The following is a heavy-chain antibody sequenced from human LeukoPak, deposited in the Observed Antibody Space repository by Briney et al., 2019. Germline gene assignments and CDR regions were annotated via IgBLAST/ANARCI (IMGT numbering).Heavy chain of an antibody. V-gene: IGHV4-34*01. CDR1: GGSFSGYY. D-gene: IGHD6-13*01. CDR2: INHSGST. J-gene: IGHJ5*02. Sequence: SETLSLTCAVYGGSFSGYYWSWIRQPPGKGLEWIGEINHSGSTNYNPSLKSRVTISVDTSKNQFSLKLSSVTAADTAVYYCARVPRIAAAGMWFDPWGQGTLVTVSS. CDR3: ARVPRIAAAGMWFDP.